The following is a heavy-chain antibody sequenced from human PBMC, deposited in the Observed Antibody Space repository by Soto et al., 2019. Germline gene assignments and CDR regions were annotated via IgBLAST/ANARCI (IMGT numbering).Heavy chain of an antibody. CDR2: ISAYNGDT. Sequence: QVQLVQSGAEVKKPGASVKVSCKASGYTFTRYGISWVRQAPGQGLEWMGWISAYNGDTVYAQEFQGRVTMTTGTSTSTVYMDLGSLGSDDTAIYYCARDSRGVAGPAIPCDYWGHGTLVTVSS. D-gene: IGHD2-15*01. CDR1: GYTFTRYG. CDR3: ARDSRGVAGPAIPCDY. J-gene: IGHJ4*01. V-gene: IGHV1-18*01.